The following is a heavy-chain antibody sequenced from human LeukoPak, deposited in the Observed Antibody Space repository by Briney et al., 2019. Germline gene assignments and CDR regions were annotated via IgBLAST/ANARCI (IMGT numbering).Heavy chain of an antibody. D-gene: IGHD2-21*02. CDR2: IYSGGPT. Sequence: GGSLTFSCSAYGFTVSSNYMSWLRQAPGQGREWFTVIYSGGPTCGADYVKGRFNSSRDNSKNTLYIQMNSLRAEDTAVYYCAREQKVVAAIRDYYYYGMDVWGQGTTVTVSS. CDR1: GFTVSSNY. CDR3: AREQKVVAAIRDYYYYGMDV. J-gene: IGHJ6*02. V-gene: IGHV3-66*01.